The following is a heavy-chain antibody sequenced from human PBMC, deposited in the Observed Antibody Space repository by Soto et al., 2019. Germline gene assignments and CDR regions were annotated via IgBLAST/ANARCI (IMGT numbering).Heavy chain of an antibody. J-gene: IGHJ4*02. CDR2: IDWDDDK. V-gene: IGHV2-70*01. D-gene: IGHD6-13*01. CDR1: GFSLSTSGMC. CDR3: ARIKKANGIAAPAPFDY. Sequence: SGPTLVNPTQTLTLTCTFSGFSLSTSGMCVSWIRQPAGKALEWLALIDWDDDKYYSTSLKTRINICKDPSKNQVVLTKPNPDPEDTATYYGARIKKANGIAAPAPFDYWGQGTLVTVSS.